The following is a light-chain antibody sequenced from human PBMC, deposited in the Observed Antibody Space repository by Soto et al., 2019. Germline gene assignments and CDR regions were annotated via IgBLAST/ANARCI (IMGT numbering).Light chain of an antibody. CDR1: SGHSSYA. CDR3: QTWGTGTCV. V-gene: IGLV4-69*01. CDR2: VNSDGSH. J-gene: IGLJ2*01. Sequence: QSVLTQSPSASTSLGASVKLTCTLSSGHSSYAIAWHQQQPEKGPRYLMKVNSDGSHSKGDGIPDRFSGSSSGAERYLTISSLQSEDEADYYCQTWGTGTCVFGGGTKLTVL.